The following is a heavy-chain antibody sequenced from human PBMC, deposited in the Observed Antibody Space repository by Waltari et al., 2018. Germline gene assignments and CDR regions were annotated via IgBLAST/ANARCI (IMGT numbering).Heavy chain of an antibody. J-gene: IGHJ2*01. V-gene: IGHV4-34*01. Sequence: QVQLQQWGAGLLKPSETLSLTCAVYGGSFSGYYWSWIRQPPGKGLEWIGEINHRGSTNYNPSLKSRVTISVDTSKNQFSLKLSSVTAADTAVYYCARLLRWPYWYFDLWGRGTLVTVSS. CDR1: GGSFSGYY. D-gene: IGHD4-17*01. CDR2: INHRGST. CDR3: ARLLRWPYWYFDL.